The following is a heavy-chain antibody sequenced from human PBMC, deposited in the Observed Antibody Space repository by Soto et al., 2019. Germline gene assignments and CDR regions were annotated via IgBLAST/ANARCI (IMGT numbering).Heavy chain of an antibody. D-gene: IGHD5-18*01. CDR3: ARVGYRYGYGGRLFDT. Sequence: SVKVSCKASGGTFSSYAISWVRQAPGQGLEWMGGIIPIFGTANYAQKFQGRVTITADESTSTAYMELSSLRSEETAVYYCARVGYRYGYGGRLFDTWGQGTLVTVSS. CDR2: IIPIFGTA. V-gene: IGHV1-69*13. CDR1: GGTFSSYA. J-gene: IGHJ5*02.